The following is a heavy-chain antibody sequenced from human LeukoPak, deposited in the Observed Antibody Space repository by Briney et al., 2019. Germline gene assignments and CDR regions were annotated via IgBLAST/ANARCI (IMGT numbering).Heavy chain of an antibody. D-gene: IGHD3-22*01. CDR1: GFTFSSYG. CDR2: ISYDGSNK. Sequence: GRSLRLSCAASGFTFSSYGMHWVRQAPGKGLGWVAVISYDGSNKYYADSVKGRFTISRDNSKNTLYLQMNSLRAEDTAVYYCAKGAYYDSSGYSHYYMDVWGKGATVTISS. V-gene: IGHV3-30*18. J-gene: IGHJ6*03. CDR3: AKGAYYDSSGYSHYYMDV.